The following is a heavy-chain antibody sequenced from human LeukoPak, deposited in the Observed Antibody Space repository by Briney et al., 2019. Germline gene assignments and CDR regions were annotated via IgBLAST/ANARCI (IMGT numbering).Heavy chain of an antibody. CDR3: AKGGATILSAFDI. V-gene: IGHV3-23*01. J-gene: IGHJ3*02. D-gene: IGHD1-26*01. CDR2: ITSSGAST. Sequence: GGSLRLSCGASGFTFSSYAMSWVRQAPGKGLEWVSVITSSGASTYYADSVKGRFTISRDNSKNTLYLQMNSLRAEATAVYYCAKGGATILSAFDIWGQGTMATVSS. CDR1: GFTFSSYA.